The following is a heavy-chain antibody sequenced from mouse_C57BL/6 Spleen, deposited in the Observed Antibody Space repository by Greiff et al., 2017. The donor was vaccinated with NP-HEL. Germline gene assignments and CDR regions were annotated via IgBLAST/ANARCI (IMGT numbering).Heavy chain of an antibody. Sequence: QVHVKQSGAELAKPGASVKLSCKASGYTFTSYWMHWVKQRPGQGLEWIGYINPSSGYTKYNQKFKDKATLTADKSSSTAYMQLSSLTYEDSAVYYCARTSFTTVVAFHWYFDVWGTGTTVTVSS. CDR3: ARTSFTTVVAFHWYFDV. D-gene: IGHD1-1*01. CDR2: INPSSGYT. V-gene: IGHV1-7*01. J-gene: IGHJ1*03. CDR1: GYTFTSYW.